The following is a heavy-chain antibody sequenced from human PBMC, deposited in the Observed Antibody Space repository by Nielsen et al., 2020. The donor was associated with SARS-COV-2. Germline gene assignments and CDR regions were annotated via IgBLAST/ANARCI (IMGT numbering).Heavy chain of an antibody. D-gene: IGHD3-10*01. CDR1: GYTITSYV. CDR2: INAGNGNT. V-gene: IGHV1-3*01. Sequence: ASVKVSCKASGYTITSYVMNWVRQAPGQRLEWMGWINAGNGNTNYAQKFQGRVTMTTDTSTSTAYMELRSLRSDDTAVYYCARIGAYYGSGTYPDYWAQGTLVTVSS. CDR3: ARIGAYYGSGTYPDY. J-gene: IGHJ4*02.